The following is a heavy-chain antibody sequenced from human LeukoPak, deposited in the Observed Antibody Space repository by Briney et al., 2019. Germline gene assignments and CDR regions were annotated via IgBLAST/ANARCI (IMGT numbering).Heavy chain of an antibody. J-gene: IGHJ6*03. CDR2: ISSSGSTI. CDR1: GFTFSDYY. Sequence: GGSLRLSCAASGFTFSDYYMSWIRQAPGKGVEWVSYISSSGSTIYYADSVKGRFTIYRDNAKNSLYLQMNRLRAEDTAVYYCARARDSSSSGYYYYYYMDVWGKGTTVTVSS. D-gene: IGHD6-6*01. V-gene: IGHV3-11*04. CDR3: ARARDSSSSGYYYYYYMDV.